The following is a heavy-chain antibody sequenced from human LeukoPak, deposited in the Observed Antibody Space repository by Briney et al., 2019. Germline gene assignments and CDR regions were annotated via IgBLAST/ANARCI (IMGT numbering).Heavy chain of an antibody. CDR3: ARTPLYYDSSGYYYEYFYYGMGV. CDR1: GFPVSSHY. V-gene: IGHV3-53*01. J-gene: IGHJ6*02. D-gene: IGHD3-22*01. CDR2: IYAGGNT. Sequence: QSGGSQRLSCAASGFPVSSHYMNWARHAPGKGLEWVSVIYAGGNTYYADSVKCRFTISRDNSENTLYLHLNSLRAEDTAIYYCARTPLYYDSSGYYYEYFYYGMGVWGQGTTVTVSS.